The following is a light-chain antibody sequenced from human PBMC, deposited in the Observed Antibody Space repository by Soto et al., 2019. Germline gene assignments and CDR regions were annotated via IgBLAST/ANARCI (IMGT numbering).Light chain of an antibody. J-gene: IGKJ2*01. CDR2: SAS. CDR1: QSVSSNS. V-gene: IGKV3-20*01. CDR3: QQYCSSPPEYT. Sequence: ESVLTQSPGTLSLSPGERVTLSCRASQSVSSNSLAWYQQKPGQAPSLLIYSASIRATGIPDRFSGSGSGTDFTLTISRLEPEHFAVYYCQQYCSSPPEYTFGQGTKLEI.